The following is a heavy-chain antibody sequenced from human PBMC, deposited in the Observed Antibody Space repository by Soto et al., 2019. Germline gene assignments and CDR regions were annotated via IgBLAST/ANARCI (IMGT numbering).Heavy chain of an antibody. J-gene: IGHJ5*02. CDR2: IDGSGGIT. V-gene: IGHV3-23*01. Sequence: QLLQSGGGLVQPGGSLTLSCAASGFTFGTPDMSWVRQAPGEELEWVSTIDGSGGITYYADSVKGRFTISRDNSRNTVYLQMNSLRGDDTALYYCVKNSGWFNTWGQGALVTVSS. D-gene: IGHD3-10*01. CDR1: GFTFGTPD. CDR3: VKNSGWFNT.